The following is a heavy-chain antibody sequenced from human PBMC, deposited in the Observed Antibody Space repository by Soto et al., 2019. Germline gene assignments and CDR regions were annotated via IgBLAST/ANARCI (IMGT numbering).Heavy chain of an antibody. D-gene: IGHD4-17*01. CDR2: ISKSGGT. CDR1: GGSISSGDYF. V-gene: IGHV4-31*03. CDR3: ARASRVTTSGTTAYYFDY. J-gene: IGHJ4*02. Sequence: QVHLQESGPGLVKPSQTLSLTCTVSGGSISSGDYFWTWIRQHPGKGLEWIGYISKSGGTYDSPSLKSRVSLSVDTSQNLFSLKVTSVTAADTVTYYCARASRVTTSGTTAYYFDYWGQGTPVTVSS.